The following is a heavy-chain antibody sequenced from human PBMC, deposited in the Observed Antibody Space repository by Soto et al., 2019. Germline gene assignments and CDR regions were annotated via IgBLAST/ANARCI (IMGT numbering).Heavy chain of an antibody. CDR1: GFTCSSYV. V-gene: IGHV3-64D*06. D-gene: IGHD6-13*01. CDR3: LVASAAY. J-gene: IGHJ1*01. CDR2: ITSNGGST. Sequence: GGSLRLSCSASGFTCSSYVMNWVRQAPGKGLEYVSGITSNGGSTFYADSVKGRFIISRDNSQNTVYLQMSSLTTADTAVYYCLVASAAYWGQGTQVPVSS.